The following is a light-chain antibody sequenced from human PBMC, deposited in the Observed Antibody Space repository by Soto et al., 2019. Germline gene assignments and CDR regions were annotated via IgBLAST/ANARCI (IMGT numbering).Light chain of an antibody. V-gene: IGKV1-27*01. CDR3: QKYNSASWT. CDR2: GAS. Sequence: DIQLTQSPSSLSASVGDRVTITCRASQDISNYLAWYQQKPGKVPNLLMYGASALRSGVPSRVSGSGSGTDFTLNILSLQPEDGATDYCQKYNSASWTFGQGTKVEIK. CDR1: QDISNY. J-gene: IGKJ1*01.